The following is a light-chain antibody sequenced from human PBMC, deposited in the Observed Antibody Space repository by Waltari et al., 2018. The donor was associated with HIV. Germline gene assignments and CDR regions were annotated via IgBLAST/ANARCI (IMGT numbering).Light chain of an antibody. CDR3: QQYNIWPPDA. V-gene: IGKV3-15*01. CDR1: QSVSTN. J-gene: IGKJ2*01. CDR2: GAS. Sequence: EIVLTQSPATLSLFPGERATLSCRASQSVSTNLAWYQQKSGQAPRLLIYGASTRASGIPTRFSGSGSGTEFTLTISSLRSEDFAVYYCQQYNIWPPDAFGQGTKLEIK.